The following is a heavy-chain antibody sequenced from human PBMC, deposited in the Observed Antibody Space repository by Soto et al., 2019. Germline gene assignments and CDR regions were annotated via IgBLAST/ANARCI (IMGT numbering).Heavy chain of an antibody. CDR3: ASSTTVPNYYYYGMDV. J-gene: IGHJ6*02. V-gene: IGHV4-34*01. CDR2: INHSGST. Sequence: SETLSLTCAVYGGSFSGYYWSWIRQPPGKGLEWIGEINHSGSTNYNPSLKSRVTISVDTSKNQFSLKLSSVTAADTAVYYCASSTTVPNYYYYGMDVWGQGTTVTVSS. D-gene: IGHD4-17*01. CDR1: GGSFSGYY.